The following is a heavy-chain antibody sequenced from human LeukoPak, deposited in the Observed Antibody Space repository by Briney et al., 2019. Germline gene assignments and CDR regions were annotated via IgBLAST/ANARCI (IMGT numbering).Heavy chain of an antibody. Sequence: GGSLRLSCAASGFTFSSYAMSWVRQAPGKGLEWVSAISGSGTNTDYADSVKGRFTISRDNSKNTLYLQMNSLRAEDTALYYCAKFAGYSSVGDAFDIWGQGTMVTVSS. CDR1: GFTFSSYA. CDR3: AKFAGYSSVGDAFDI. V-gene: IGHV3-23*01. D-gene: IGHD6-19*01. CDR2: ISGSGTNT. J-gene: IGHJ3*02.